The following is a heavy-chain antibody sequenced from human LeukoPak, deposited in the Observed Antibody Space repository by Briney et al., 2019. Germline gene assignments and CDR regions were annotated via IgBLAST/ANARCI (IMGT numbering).Heavy chain of an antibody. CDR3: AAQDVNWFDP. D-gene: IGHD2-15*01. CDR2: IYYSGST. CDR1: GGSISSGGYY. V-gene: IGHV4-31*03. Sequence: SETLSLTCTVSGGSISSGGYYWSWIRQHPGKGLEWIGYIYYSGSTYYDPSLKSRVTISVDTSKNQFSLKLSSVTAADTAVYYCAAQDVNWFDPWGQGTLVTVSS. J-gene: IGHJ5*02.